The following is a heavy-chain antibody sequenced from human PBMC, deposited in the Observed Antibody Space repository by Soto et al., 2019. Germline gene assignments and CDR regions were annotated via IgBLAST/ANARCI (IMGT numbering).Heavy chain of an antibody. CDR2: IYWDDDK. D-gene: IGHD3-9*01. CDR3: AHRRYYDVLTGYAVFDY. CDR1: GFSLSTSEVG. V-gene: IGHV2-5*02. Sequence: QITLKESGPPLVKPTETLTLTCTFSGFSLSTSEVGVDWIRQPPGKAPEWLAVIYWDDDKHYSPSLKSRLTITKDTSKNQVVLTMTKMDPVDTATYYCAHRRYYDVLTGYAVFDYWGQGTLVTVSS. J-gene: IGHJ4*02.